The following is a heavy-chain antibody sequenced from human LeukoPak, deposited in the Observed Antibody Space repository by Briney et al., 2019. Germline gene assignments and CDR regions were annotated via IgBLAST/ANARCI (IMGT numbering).Heavy chain of an antibody. CDR1: GFTVSSNY. CDR3: TRVSDGLRTGVRGVIPNPLGYFDL. CDR2: IYNDGST. V-gene: IGHV3-53*01. J-gene: IGHJ2*01. D-gene: IGHD3-10*01. Sequence: GGSLRLSCAASGFTVSSNYMNWVRQAPGKGLEWVSVIYNDGSTYYADSVKGRFTISRDNSKDTLYLQMNSLRAEDTAVYYCTRVSDGLRTGVRGVIPNPLGYFDLCGRGTLDTVSS.